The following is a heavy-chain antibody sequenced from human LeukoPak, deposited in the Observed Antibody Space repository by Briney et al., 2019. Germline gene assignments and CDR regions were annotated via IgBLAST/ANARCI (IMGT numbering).Heavy chain of an antibody. CDR2: IYYSGST. CDR1: GGSISSSSYY. J-gene: IGHJ4*02. CDR3: ARRGDSSSWYYFDY. Sequence: SETLSLTCTVSGGSISSSSYYWGWIRHPPGKGLEWIGSIYYSGSTYYNPSLKSRVTISVDTSKNQFSLKLSSVTAADTAVYYCARRGDSSSWYYFDYWGQGTLVTVSS. D-gene: IGHD6-13*01. V-gene: IGHV4-39*01.